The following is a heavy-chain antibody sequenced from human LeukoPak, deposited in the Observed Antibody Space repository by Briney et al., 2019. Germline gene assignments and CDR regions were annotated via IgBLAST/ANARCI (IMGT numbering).Heavy chain of an antibody. CDR3: ARDFKGYSSSGGVDF. J-gene: IGHJ4*02. CDR2: ISSSGTTI. Sequence: PGGSLRLSCASSGFTFSSYSMNWVRQAPGKGLEWVSYISSSGTTISYADSVKGRFTISRDSTRNSLYLQMNSLRVEDTAIYYCARDFKGYSSSGGVDFWGQGTLVTVSS. CDR1: GFTFSSYS. D-gene: IGHD6-13*01. V-gene: IGHV3-48*01.